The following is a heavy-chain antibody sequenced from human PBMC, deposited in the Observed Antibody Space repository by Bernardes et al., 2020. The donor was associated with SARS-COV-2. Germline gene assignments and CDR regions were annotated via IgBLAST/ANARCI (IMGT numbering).Heavy chain of an antibody. Sequence: SETLSLTCAVYGGSFTDYYWTWIRQPPGKALEWIGDIDHRGSANYNPSLKSRVTISLDKSKSQFSLNLSSVTAADTAVYYCARGVVTIFGVLIMIPARGYLYPWCQGTPLTVSS. CDR2: IDHRGSA. V-gene: IGHV4-34*01. CDR1: GGSFTDYY. J-gene: IGHJ5*02. D-gene: IGHD3-3*01. CDR3: ARGVVTIFGVLIMIPARGYLYP.